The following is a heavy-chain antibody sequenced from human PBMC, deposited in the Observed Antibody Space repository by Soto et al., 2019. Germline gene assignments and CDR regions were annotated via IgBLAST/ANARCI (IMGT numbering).Heavy chain of an antibody. Sequence: EVQLLESGGDLVQPGGSLRLSCAASGFTFSTYAMSWVRQAPGKGLEWVSGISGSGGTYYADSVKGRFTISRDNSKNTLYLQMNSLRVDDTAVYYCAKIPISSAWLDFDYWGQGTLVTVSS. CDR1: GFTFSTYA. CDR3: AKIPISSAWLDFDY. J-gene: IGHJ4*02. V-gene: IGHV3-23*01. CDR2: ISGSGGT. D-gene: IGHD6-19*01.